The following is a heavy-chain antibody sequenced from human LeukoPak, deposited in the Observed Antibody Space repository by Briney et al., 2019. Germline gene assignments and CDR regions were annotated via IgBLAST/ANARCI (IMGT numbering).Heavy chain of an antibody. D-gene: IGHD6-13*01. CDR2: INPNSGGT. Sequence: GASVKVSCKASGYTFTGYYMHWVRQAPGQGLEWMGWINPNSGGTNYAQKFQGRVTMTRDTSTNTAYMELSSLRSDDTALYYCARDSDMRTLSSSRYLWFDPWGQGTLVTVSS. V-gene: IGHV1-2*02. CDR3: ARDSDMRTLSSSRYLWFDP. J-gene: IGHJ5*02. CDR1: GYTFTGYY.